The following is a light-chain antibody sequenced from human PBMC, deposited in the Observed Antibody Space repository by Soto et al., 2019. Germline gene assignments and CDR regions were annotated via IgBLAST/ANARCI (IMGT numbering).Light chain of an antibody. CDR1: QSIGTF. Sequence: DIVLTQSPATLSLSPGGRATLSCRASQSIGTFLVWYQQKPGQAPRLLIYDASNRATGIPARFSGSGSGTDFTLTISSLEPEDFAVYYCQQRSDWPTFGQGTKVAIK. CDR3: QQRSDWPT. J-gene: IGKJ1*01. CDR2: DAS. V-gene: IGKV3-11*01.